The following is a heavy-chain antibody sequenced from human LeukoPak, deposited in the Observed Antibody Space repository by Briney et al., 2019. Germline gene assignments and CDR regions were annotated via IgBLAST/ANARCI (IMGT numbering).Heavy chain of an antibody. Sequence: AASVKVSCKASGGTFSSYAISWVRQAPGQGLEWVGRIIPIFGTANYAQKFQGRVTITADESTSTAYMELSSLRSEDTAVYYCALRYFDWLSRSRVYYYYGMDVWGKGTTVTVSS. CDR2: IIPIFGTA. V-gene: IGHV1-69*13. CDR3: ALRYFDWLSRSRVYYYYGMDV. J-gene: IGHJ6*04. D-gene: IGHD3-9*01. CDR1: GGTFSSYA.